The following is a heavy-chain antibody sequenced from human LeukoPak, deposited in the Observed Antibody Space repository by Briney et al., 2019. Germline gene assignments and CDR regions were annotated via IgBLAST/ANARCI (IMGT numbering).Heavy chain of an antibody. CDR2: ISYSGST. CDR3: ARESDDSSGYDSVLGLDP. J-gene: IGHJ5*02. CDR1: GDSISYYSSIDNYY. D-gene: IGHD3-22*01. V-gene: IGHV4-61*01. Sequence: SETLSLTCTVSGDSISYYSSIDNYYWNWIRQPPGKGLEWIGFISYSGSTNYNPSLKSRVTISVDTSKNQFSLKLSSVTAADTAVYYCARESDDSSGYDSVLGLDPWGQGTLVTVSS.